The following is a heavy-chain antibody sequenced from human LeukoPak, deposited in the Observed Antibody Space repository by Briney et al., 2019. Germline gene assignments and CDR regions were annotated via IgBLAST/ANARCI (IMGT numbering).Heavy chain of an antibody. D-gene: IGHD3-22*01. CDR2: TYYRSKWYY. CDR1: GDSVSSKIVA. Sequence: SQTLSLTCAISGDSVSSKIVAWNWIRQSPSSGLEWLGRTYYRSKWYYDYAVSMKSRITINPDTSKNQFSLQLNSVTPEDTAVYYCARGVVAEFDYWGQGTLVTVSS. V-gene: IGHV6-1*01. J-gene: IGHJ4*02. CDR3: ARGVVAEFDY.